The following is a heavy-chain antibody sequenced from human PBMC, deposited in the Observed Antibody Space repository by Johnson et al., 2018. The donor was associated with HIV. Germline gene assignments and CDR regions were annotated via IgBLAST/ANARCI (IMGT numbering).Heavy chain of an antibody. J-gene: IGHJ3*01. D-gene: IGHD2-15*01. CDR3: ASERGISGGFDF. CDR2: IYSGGNT. Sequence: EVQLVESGGGLVQPGGSLRLSCAASGFTVSSNYMSWVRQAPGKGLEWVSVIYSGGNTYYADSVKGRFTISRDNSKNTLYLQMNSLRVEDTAVYYCASERGISGGFDFWGQGTRVSVSS. CDR1: GFTVSSNY. V-gene: IGHV3-66*01.